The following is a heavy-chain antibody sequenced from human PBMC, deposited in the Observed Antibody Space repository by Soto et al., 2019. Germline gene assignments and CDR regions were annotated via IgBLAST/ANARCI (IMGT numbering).Heavy chain of an antibody. CDR2: IYYSGST. Sequence: PSETLSLTCTVSGGSISSGGYYWSWIRQHPGKGLEWIGYIYYSGSTYYNPSLKSRVTISVDTSKNQFSLKLSSVTAADTAVYYCAAQPLGSGSPDYYGTDVWGQGTTVTVSS. J-gene: IGHJ6*02. V-gene: IGHV4-31*03. CDR1: GGSISSGGYY. CDR3: AAQPLGSGSPDYYGTDV. D-gene: IGHD3-10*01.